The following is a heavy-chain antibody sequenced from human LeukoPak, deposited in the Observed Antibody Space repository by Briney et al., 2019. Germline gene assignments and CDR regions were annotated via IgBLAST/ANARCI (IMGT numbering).Heavy chain of an antibody. CDR1: GYTFTGYY. V-gene: IGHV1-2*02. CDR3: ARAEGITIFGVAALFDP. J-gene: IGHJ5*02. Sequence: SSVKVSCKASGYTFTGYYMDMVRQAPGPGLEWMGWIDINSGGTNYAQKFQGRVSMTRDTYISTAYMELSRLRSDDTAVYYCARAEGITIFGVAALFDPRRQGTLVTVSP. CDR2: IDINSGGT. D-gene: IGHD3-3*01.